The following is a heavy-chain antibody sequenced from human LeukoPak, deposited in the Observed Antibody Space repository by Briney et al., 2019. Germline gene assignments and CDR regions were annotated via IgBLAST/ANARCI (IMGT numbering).Heavy chain of an antibody. CDR3: ARADWDTAMIDY. Sequence: PGGSLRLSCAASGFTFSDYYMSWIRKAPGKGLERVSYISSSGSTIYYADPVKGRFTISRDNAKNSLYLQMNSLRAEDTAVYYCARADWDTAMIDYWGQGTLVTVSP. CDR2: ISSSGSTI. D-gene: IGHD5-18*01. CDR1: GFTFSDYY. J-gene: IGHJ4*02. V-gene: IGHV3-11*04.